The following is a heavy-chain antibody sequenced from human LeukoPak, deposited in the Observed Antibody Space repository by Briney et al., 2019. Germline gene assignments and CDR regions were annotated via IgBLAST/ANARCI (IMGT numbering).Heavy chain of an antibody. D-gene: IGHD2-2*01. J-gene: IGHJ4*02. V-gene: IGHV5-51*01. CDR3: ARQPVPAAADY. CDR2: IYPGDSDT. Sequence: GASLQISCKGSGSSFTSYWIGWVRPLPGKGLEWMGIIYPGDSDTRYSPSFQGQVTISADKSISTAYLQWSSLKASDTAMYYCARQPVPAAADYWGQGTLVTVSS. CDR1: GSSFTSYW.